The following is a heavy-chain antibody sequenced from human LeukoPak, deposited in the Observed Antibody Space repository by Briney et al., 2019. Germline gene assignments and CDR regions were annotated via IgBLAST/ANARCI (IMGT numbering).Heavy chain of an antibody. Sequence: PGGSLRLSCGASGFTFSSYGMSWVRQAPGKGLEWLSGINWKTGATGYSDSVKGRFTISKDNTKNSLYLQMNSLRAEDTAFYYCARETSARGVSTHWGQGTLVTVTS. CDR3: ARETSARGVSTH. V-gene: IGHV3-20*04. CDR2: INWKTGAT. J-gene: IGHJ4*02. CDR1: GFTFSSYG. D-gene: IGHD3-10*01.